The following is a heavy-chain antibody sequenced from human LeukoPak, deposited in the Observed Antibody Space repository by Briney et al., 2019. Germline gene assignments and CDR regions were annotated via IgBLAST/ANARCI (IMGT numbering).Heavy chain of an antibody. V-gene: IGHV4-4*09. Sequence: SETLSLTCTVSGDSIDSDYWSWIRQSPGKGLEWLGYSGSSNYNPSLQSRLTISVDTSRNQFSLKLKSVTAADPAVYYCGSLDYCDYYIEYWGPGTLVTVSS. CDR1: GDSIDSDY. CDR2: SGSS. D-gene: IGHD4-17*01. J-gene: IGHJ4*02. CDR3: GSLDYCDYYIEY.